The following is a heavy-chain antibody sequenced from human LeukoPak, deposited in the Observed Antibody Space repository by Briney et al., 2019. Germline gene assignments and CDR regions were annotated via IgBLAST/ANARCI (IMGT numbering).Heavy chain of an antibody. CDR1: GGSISSYF. D-gene: IGHD6-6*01. Sequence: SETLSLTCTVSGGSISSYFWGWIRQPPGKGLEWIGSIYYSGSTYYNPSLKNRVTISVDTSKNQFSLKLISVTAADTAVYYCARDLLEYSSLASFDYWGQGTLVTVSS. V-gene: IGHV4-39*07. J-gene: IGHJ4*02. CDR2: IYYSGST. CDR3: ARDLLEYSSLASFDY.